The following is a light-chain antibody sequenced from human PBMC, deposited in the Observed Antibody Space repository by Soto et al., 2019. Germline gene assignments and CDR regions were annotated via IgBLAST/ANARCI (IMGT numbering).Light chain of an antibody. CDR2: GAS. V-gene: IGKV3-20*01. CDR3: QQYGSSPGT. J-gene: IGKJ1*01. Sequence: EIVLTQSPGTLSLSPGERATLSCRPSQSVSSSYLACYQQKPGQAPRLLIYGASSRATGIPDRFSGSGSGTDFTLTISRLEPEDFAVYYCQQYGSSPGTFGQGTKVDIK. CDR1: QSVSSSY.